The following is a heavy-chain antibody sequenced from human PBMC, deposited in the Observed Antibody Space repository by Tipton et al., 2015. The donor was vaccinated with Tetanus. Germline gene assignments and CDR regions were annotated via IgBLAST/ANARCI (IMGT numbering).Heavy chain of an antibody. D-gene: IGHD3-16*01. J-gene: IGHJ6*03. CDR3: ARTPRGRYSTSGYGDSYYYYLDV. CDR2: IYYTGST. Sequence: TLSLTCTVSGGSISSGVYYWSWIRQLPGKGLEWLGHIYYTGSTYFNPSHKTQLTMSPDTSKNQLSLKLTSVTAADTAMDYCARTPRGRYSTSGYGDSYYYYLDVWGKGTTVTVSS. V-gene: IGHV4-31*01. CDR1: GGSISSGVYY.